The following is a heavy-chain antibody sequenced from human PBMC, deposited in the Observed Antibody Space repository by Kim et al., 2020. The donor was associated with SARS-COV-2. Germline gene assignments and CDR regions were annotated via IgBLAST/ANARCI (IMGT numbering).Heavy chain of an antibody. D-gene: IGHD5-12*01. Sequence: SYAQKFQGRVTMTRDTSTSTVYMELSSLRSEDTAVYYCASGGYNYAAGDYWGQGTLVTVSS. J-gene: IGHJ4*02. V-gene: IGHV1-46*03. CDR3: ASGGYNYAAGDY.